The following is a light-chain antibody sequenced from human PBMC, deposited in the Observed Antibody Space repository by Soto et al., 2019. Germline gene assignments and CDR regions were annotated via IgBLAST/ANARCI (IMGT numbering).Light chain of an antibody. CDR3: QQYGSSLFT. CDR2: GAS. V-gene: IGKV3-20*01. J-gene: IGKJ3*01. Sequence: EIVLTQYPGTLSLSPGERATLSCRASQSVSSSYLAWYQQKPGQAPRLLIYGASSRATGIPDRFSGSGSGTDFTLTISRLEPEDFAVYYCQQYGSSLFTFGPGTKVD. CDR1: QSVSSSY.